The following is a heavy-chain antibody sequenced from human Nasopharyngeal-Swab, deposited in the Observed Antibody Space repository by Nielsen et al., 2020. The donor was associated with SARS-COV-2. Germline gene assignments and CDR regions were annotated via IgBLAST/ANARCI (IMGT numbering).Heavy chain of an antibody. CDR3: AKAGAYCSSTSCYIDY. CDR2: INHSGSA. Sequence: SKTLSLTCDVYGGSFSGYYWSWIRQPPGKGLEWIGEINHSGSANYNPSLKSRVTISVDTSQNQFSLKLSSVTAADTAVYYCAKAGAYCSSTSCYIDYWGQGTLVTVSS. J-gene: IGHJ4*02. CDR1: GGSFSGYY. D-gene: IGHD2-2*02. V-gene: IGHV4-34*01.